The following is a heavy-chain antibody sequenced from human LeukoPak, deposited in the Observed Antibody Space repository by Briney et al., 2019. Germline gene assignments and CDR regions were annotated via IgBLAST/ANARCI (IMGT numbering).Heavy chain of an antibody. Sequence: SETLSLTCTGSGCSISNNYWSWIRQPPGKGLEWIGYFYDSESTNYNPSLKSRVTISVDTSKNQFSLKLSSVTAADTAVYYCARGDPSGRPGIAFDYWGQGTLVTVSS. J-gene: IGHJ4*02. D-gene: IGHD1-26*01. V-gene: IGHV4-59*01. CDR1: GCSISNNY. CDR3: ARGDPSGRPGIAFDY. CDR2: FYDSEST.